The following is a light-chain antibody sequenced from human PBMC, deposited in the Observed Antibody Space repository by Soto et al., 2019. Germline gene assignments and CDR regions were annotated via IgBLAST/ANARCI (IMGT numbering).Light chain of an antibody. V-gene: IGKV3-20*01. Sequence: EIVLTQSPGIFSLSPGERASLSCGASQSISSSFLAWYKQKPGQAPRIXRYGASSRATGIPDRFSGTGSETEFTLTISRLEPEDFAVYYCQQYDNSPITFGQGTRLEI. CDR1: QSISSSF. J-gene: IGKJ5*01. CDR3: QQYDNSPIT. CDR2: GAS.